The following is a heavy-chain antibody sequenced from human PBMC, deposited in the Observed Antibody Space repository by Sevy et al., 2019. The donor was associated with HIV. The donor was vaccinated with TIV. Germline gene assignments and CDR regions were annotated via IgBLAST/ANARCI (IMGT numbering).Heavy chain of an antibody. V-gene: IGHV1-18*04. CDR1: GYTFSRSV. Sequence: ASGKVSCMASGYTFSRSVITWVRQAPGQGREWRGWISTYNGKTNYAQKFQYRVTMTTDTSTNTAYMEMRSLRSDDTAIYFCARGRGIAVAGGGYYSDYWGQGSLVTVSS. CDR3: ARGRGIAVAGGGYYSDY. J-gene: IGHJ4*02. D-gene: IGHD6-19*01. CDR2: ISTYNGKT.